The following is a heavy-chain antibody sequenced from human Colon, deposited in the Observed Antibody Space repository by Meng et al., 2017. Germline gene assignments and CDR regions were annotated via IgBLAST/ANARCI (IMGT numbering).Heavy chain of an antibody. V-gene: IGHV1-3*01. D-gene: IGHD3-10*01. J-gene: IGHJ4*02. CDR3: ARDLYGSGRFDY. Sequence: QVHLVQPGTEVKKTGASVKLSRKTSGFTFTTYAMQWVRQAPGQRPQWLGWISVGNGNTKYSQHFQDRVIITRDTSASTAYMELSSLKSEDTAVYYCARDLYGSGRFDYWGQGTLVTVSS. CDR2: ISVGNGNT. CDR1: GFTFTTYA.